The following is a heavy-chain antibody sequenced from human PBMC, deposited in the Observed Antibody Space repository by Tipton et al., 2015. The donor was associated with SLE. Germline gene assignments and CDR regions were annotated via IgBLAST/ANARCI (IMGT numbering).Heavy chain of an antibody. V-gene: IGHV4-59*11. CDR2: ISYIGSP. J-gene: IGHJ6*02. CDR3: ARAYGSGRPIYYYYYGMDV. Sequence: TLSLTCTVSGGSISSHYWSWIRQPPGKGLEWIGFISYIGSPNYNPSLKSRVTISVDTSKNQFPLNLNSVTAADTAVYFCARAYGSGRPIYYYYYGMDVWGQGTTVTVSS. D-gene: IGHD3-10*01. CDR1: GGSISSHY.